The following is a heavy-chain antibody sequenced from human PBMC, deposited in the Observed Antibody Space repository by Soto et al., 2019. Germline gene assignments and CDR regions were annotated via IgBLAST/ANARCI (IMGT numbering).Heavy chain of an antibody. CDR3: ARDRSLIRYFDF. CDR2: IWFDGSNR. CDR1: GFTFNNYG. D-gene: IGHD2-8*01. V-gene: IGHV3-33*01. Sequence: SLRLSCVASGFTFNNYGMHWVRQAPGKGLEWVAVIWFDGSNRYYADSVKGRFSISRGDSTNTLYLQMNSLRVEDTAVYYCARDRSLIRYFDFWGHGTLVTVSS. J-gene: IGHJ4*01.